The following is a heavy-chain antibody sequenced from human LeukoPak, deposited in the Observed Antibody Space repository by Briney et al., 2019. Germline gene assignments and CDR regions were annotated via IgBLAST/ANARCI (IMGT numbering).Heavy chain of an antibody. CDR1: GFTFSRSW. CDR3: ARLGTIYCSTTSCHSQFDY. V-gene: IGHV3-7*03. D-gene: IGHD2-2*01. Sequence: GGSLRLSCAASGFTFSRSWMNWVRQAAGKGLEWVANIKQDGSDKYYLDSVRGRFTISRDNAKNSLYLQMNSLRAEDTAFYYCARLGTIYCSTTSCHSQFDYWGQGTLVTVSS. J-gene: IGHJ4*02. CDR2: IKQDGSDK.